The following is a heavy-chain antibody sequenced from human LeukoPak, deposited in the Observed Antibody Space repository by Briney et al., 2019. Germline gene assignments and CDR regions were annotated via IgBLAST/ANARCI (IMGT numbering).Heavy chain of an antibody. CDR1: GGPISSTTHY. J-gene: IGHJ4*02. CDR2: IYYSGST. Sequence: SETLSLTCTVSGGPISSTTHYCGWIRQPPGKGLEWIGSIYYSGSTFYNSSLKSRVTISVDTSKNQLSLKLTSVTAADTAVYFCARRGLTETSGTLDCWGPGTLVTVPS. D-gene: IGHD3-10*01. CDR3: ARRGLTETSGTLDC. V-gene: IGHV4-39*01.